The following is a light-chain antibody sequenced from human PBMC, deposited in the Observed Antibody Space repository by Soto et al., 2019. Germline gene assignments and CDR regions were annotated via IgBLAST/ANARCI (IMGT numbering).Light chain of an antibody. CDR3: SSYAGTAYV. Sequence: QSALTQPASVSGSPGQSITISCTGSSSDVGVYNYVSWYQQHPGKAPKLIIYDVSNRPSGVSNRFSGSKSGNTASLTISGLQAEDEADYYCSSYAGTAYVFGTGTKLTVL. J-gene: IGLJ1*01. CDR1: SSDVGVYNY. V-gene: IGLV2-14*01. CDR2: DVS.